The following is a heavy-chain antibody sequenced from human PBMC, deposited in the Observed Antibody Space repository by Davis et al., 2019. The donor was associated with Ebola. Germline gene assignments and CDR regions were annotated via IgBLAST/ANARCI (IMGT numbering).Heavy chain of an antibody. CDR3: VRDSGYYSHDY. J-gene: IGHJ4*01. CDR1: GFSFENSW. D-gene: IGHD5-12*01. Sequence: GESLKISCVVSGFSFENSWMTWVRQAPGKGLEWVANMKGDGTLKNYVDSVKGRFTISRDNAKNTLSLQMNSLRVEDTAVYYCVRDSGYYSHDYWGHGTLVTVSS. CDR2: MKGDGTLK. V-gene: IGHV3-7*01.